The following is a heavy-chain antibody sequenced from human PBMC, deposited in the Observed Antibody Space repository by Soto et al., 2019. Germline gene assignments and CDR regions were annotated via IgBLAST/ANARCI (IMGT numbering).Heavy chain of an antibody. Sequence: QIQLVQSGAEVKKPGASVKVSCKASGYTFSSYHITWVRQAPGQGLEWMGWISAYNGNTNYAQNLQGRVTMTTDPSTSTAYMELRSVRADDTAVYYFAKDLPPVDYWGQGTLVTVSS. CDR3: AKDLPPVDY. J-gene: IGHJ4*02. CDR1: GYTFSSYH. V-gene: IGHV1-18*01. CDR2: ISAYNGNT.